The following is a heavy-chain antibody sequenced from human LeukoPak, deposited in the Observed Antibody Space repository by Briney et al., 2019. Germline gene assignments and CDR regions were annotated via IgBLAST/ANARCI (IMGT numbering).Heavy chain of an antibody. CDR3: ARDPGVNWFDP. V-gene: IGHV1-3*01. J-gene: IGHJ5*02. Sequence: GASVNVSCKTSGYTFTSYGMHWVRQAPGQRLEWMGWINGGNGDAKYSQKFQGRVTIIRDTSASTAYMELSSLRSKDTAVYYCARDPGVNWFDPWGQGTLVTVSS. CDR2: INGGNGDA. CDR1: GYTFTSYG.